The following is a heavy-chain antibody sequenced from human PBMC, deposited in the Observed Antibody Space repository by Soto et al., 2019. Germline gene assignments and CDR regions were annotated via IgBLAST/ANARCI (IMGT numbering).Heavy chain of an antibody. D-gene: IGHD2-8*01. J-gene: IGHJ3*02. CDR3: ARGGVVLMVYATAFDI. CDR2: INPNSGGT. CDR1: GYTFTGYY. Sequence: QVQLVQSGAEVKKPGASVKVSCKASGYTFTGYYMNGVRQAPGQGLEWMGWINPNSGGTNYAQKVQGWVTMTRDTSISTAYMELSRLRSDDTAVYYSARGGVVLMVYATAFDIWGQGTMVTVSS. V-gene: IGHV1-2*04.